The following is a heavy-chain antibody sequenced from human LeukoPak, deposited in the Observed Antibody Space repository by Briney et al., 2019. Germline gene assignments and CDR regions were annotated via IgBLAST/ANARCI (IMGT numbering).Heavy chain of an antibody. V-gene: IGHV3-48*02. J-gene: IGHJ4*02. CDR1: GLSLSDYS. CDR3: ARAANSGSFRGYIDF. CDR2: MSSSGTTI. Sequence: PGGSLRLSCAASGLSLSDYSMNWGRQAPGKGLEWISYMSSSGTTIYYAESVRGRYTISRDSGKNSLSLQMNSLRDEDTAVYFCARAANSGSFRGYIDFWGQGTLVTVSS. D-gene: IGHD1-26*01.